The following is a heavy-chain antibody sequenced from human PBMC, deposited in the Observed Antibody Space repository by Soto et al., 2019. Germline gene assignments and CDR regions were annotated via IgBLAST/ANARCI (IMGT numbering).Heavy chain of an antibody. CDR2: IYPGDSDT. CDR1: GYSFTSYW. Sequence: PGESLKISCKGSGYSFTSYWIGWVRQMPGKGLEWMGIIYPGDSDTRYSPSFQGQVTISADKSISTAYLQWSSLKASDTAMYYCATVTTVTTSGALDYGGQGTLVPVSS. D-gene: IGHD4-17*01. J-gene: IGHJ4*02. CDR3: ATVTTVTTSGALDY. V-gene: IGHV5-51*01.